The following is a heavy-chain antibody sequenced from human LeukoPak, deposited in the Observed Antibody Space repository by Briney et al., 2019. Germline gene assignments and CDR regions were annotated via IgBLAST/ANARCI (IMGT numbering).Heavy chain of an antibody. CDR3: TKVTGFVWLFPFDS. CDR1: GFTFNSFG. D-gene: IGHD3-9*01. J-gene: IGHJ4*02. Sequence: GGSLRLFCAASGFTFNSFGKHWVRQAPGKGVEGGAVISYDGTNKYYADSVKGRFTISRDNSKNTLYLQMNSLRPEDTAVYYCTKVTGFVWLFPFDSWGQGTLVTVSS. V-gene: IGHV3-30*18. CDR2: ISYDGTNK.